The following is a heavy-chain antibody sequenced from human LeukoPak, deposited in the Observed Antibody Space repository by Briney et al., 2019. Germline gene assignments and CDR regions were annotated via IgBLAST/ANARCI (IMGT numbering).Heavy chain of an antibody. CDR2: IIPIFGTA. CDR1: GGTFSSYA. CDR3: ARGEGRRDGYNPLPY. Sequence: SVKVSCKASGGTFSSYAISWVRQAPGQGLEWMGGIIPIFGTANYAQKFQGRVTITTDESTSTAYMELSSLRSEDTAVYYCARGEGRRDGYNPLPYRGQGTLVTVSS. V-gene: IGHV1-69*05. D-gene: IGHD5-24*01. J-gene: IGHJ4*02.